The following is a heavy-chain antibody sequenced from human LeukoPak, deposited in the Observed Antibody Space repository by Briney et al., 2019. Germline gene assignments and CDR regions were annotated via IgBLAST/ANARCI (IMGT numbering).Heavy chain of an antibody. CDR3: ARYGSSSWYSYYFDY. CDR2: IYYSGST. D-gene: IGHD6-13*01. CDR1: GGSISSYY. Sequence: PSETLSLTRTVSGGSISSYYWSWIRQPPGKGLEWIGYIYYSGSTNYNPSLKSRVTISVDTSKNQFSLKLSSVTAADTAVYYCARYGSSSWYSYYFDYWGQGTLVTVSS. V-gene: IGHV4-59*01. J-gene: IGHJ4*02.